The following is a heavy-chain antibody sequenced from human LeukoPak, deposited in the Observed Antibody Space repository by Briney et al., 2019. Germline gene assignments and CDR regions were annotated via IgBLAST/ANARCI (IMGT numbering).Heavy chain of an antibody. V-gene: IGHV3-30*04. CDR3: ARDGRDYGDYYYFDY. D-gene: IGHD4-17*01. J-gene: IGHJ4*02. Sequence: GRSLRLSCAASGFTFSSYAMHWVRQAPGKGLEWVAVISYDGSNKYYADSVKGRFTISRDNSKNTLYLQMNSLRAEDTAVYYCARDGRDYGDYYYFDYWGQGTLVTVSS. CDR1: GFTFSSYA. CDR2: ISYDGSNK.